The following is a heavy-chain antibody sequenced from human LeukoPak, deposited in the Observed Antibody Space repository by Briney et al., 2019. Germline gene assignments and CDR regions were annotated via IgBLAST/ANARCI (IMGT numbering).Heavy chain of an antibody. V-gene: IGHV4-34*01. J-gene: IGHJ5*02. D-gene: IGHD6-6*01. CDR2: INHSGST. CDR3: ASRTLVRPLDP. CDR1: GFGFSSYA. Sequence: GSLRLSCKASGFGFSSYAMSWIRQPPGKGLEWIGEINHSGSTNYNPSLKSRVTISVDTSKNQFSLKLSSVTAADTAVYYCASRTLVRPLDPWGQGTLVTVSS.